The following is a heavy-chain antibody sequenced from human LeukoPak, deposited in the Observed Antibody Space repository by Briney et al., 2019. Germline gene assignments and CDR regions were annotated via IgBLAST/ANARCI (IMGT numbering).Heavy chain of an antibody. J-gene: IGHJ6*02. Sequence: SSETLSLTCSVSGDSISSNSDYWGWIRQPPGKGLEWIGNIYHRGRTNYNPSLKSRVTISADTSKNQFSLKLSSVTAADTAVYYCARHSYYYYGMDVWGQGTTVTVSS. CDR3: ARHSYYYYGMDV. CDR1: GDSISSNSDY. CDR2: IYHRGRT. V-gene: IGHV4-39*07.